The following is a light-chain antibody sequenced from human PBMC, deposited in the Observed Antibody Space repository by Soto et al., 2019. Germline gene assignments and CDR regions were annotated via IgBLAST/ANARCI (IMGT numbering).Light chain of an antibody. Sequence: QSALTQPRSVSGSPGQAVTFSCTVTNSDVGGYDYVSWYQQLPGEAPKLIIYDVTKRPSGVPNRFSGSKSGNTASLTISGLQAEDEADYFCSSFAGSYTHVFGSGTKV. V-gene: IGLV2-11*01. J-gene: IGLJ1*01. CDR3: SSFAGSYTHV. CDR1: NSDVGGYDY. CDR2: DVT.